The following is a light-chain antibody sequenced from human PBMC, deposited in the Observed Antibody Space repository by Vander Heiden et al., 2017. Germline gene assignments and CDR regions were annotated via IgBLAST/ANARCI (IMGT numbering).Light chain of an antibody. V-gene: IGKV1-33*01. CDR2: DAS. J-gene: IGKJ5*01. CDR3: QQYDYLPPT. CDR1: LDITNY. Sequence: DLQMTQSPSSLSASVGDKITITCQASLDITNYVNWYQQKPGKAPKLLIYDASNLETGVPSRFSGSGSGTHFTFTISSLQPEDFATYYCQQYDYLPPTFGQGTRLEIK.